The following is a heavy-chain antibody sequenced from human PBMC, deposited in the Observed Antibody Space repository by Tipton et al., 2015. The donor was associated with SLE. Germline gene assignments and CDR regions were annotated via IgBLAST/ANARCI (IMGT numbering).Heavy chain of an antibody. Sequence: TLSLTCTVSVGSLSSYYWSWIRPPPGKGLEWIGYIFYRGSTNYNPSPKSRVTISVETSKNQFSLKLSSVTAADTAVYYCAGGRITMVRGVMGAFDIWGQGTMVTVSS. CDR1: VGSLSSYY. CDR3: AGGRITMVRGVMGAFDI. D-gene: IGHD3-10*01. V-gene: IGHV4-59*01. CDR2: IFYRGST. J-gene: IGHJ3*02.